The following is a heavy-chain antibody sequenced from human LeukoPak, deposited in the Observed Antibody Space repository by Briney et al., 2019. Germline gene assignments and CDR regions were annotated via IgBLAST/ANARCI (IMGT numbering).Heavy chain of an antibody. CDR2: ITGSGSRT. J-gene: IGHJ5*02. Sequence: GGSLRLSCTASGFFFTDYAINWVRLVPGRGLEWVSGITGSGSRTFYADFVMGRFTISRDNSLDTVSLQMNSLRVEDTALYYCAKDLYVTAPPSWFDTWGQGTLVTVSS. V-gene: IGHV3-23*01. CDR1: GFFFTDYA. D-gene: IGHD2-2*02. CDR3: AKDLYVTAPPSWFDT.